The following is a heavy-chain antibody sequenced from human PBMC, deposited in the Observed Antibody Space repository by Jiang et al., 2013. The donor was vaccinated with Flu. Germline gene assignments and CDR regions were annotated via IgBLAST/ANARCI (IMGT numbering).Heavy chain of an antibody. D-gene: IGHD3-16*02. CDR2: IYYSGST. CDR3: ARGGYDYVWGSYRDYYFDY. Sequence: YGSGLVKPSETLSLTCTVSGGSISSYYWSWIRQPPGKGLEWIGYIYYSGSTNYNPSLKSRVTISVDTSKNQFSLKLSSVTAADTAVYYCARGGYDYVWGSYRDYYFDYWGQGTLVTVSS. CDR1: GGSISSYY. J-gene: IGHJ4*02. V-gene: IGHV4-59*01.